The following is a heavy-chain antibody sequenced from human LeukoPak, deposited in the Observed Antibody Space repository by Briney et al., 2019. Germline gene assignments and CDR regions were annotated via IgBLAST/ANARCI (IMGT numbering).Heavy chain of an antibody. J-gene: IGHJ4*02. CDR1: GFTFSNAW. CDR2: IKSKTDGGTT. V-gene: IGHV3-15*01. CDR3: TTNYCDSSGYYYVFDY. D-gene: IGHD3-22*01. Sequence: GGCLRLSCAASGFTFSNAWMSWVRQAPGKGLEWGGRIKSKTDGGTTDYAAPVKGRFTISRDDSKNTLYLQMNSLKTEDTAVYYCTTNYCDSSGYYYVFDYWGQGTLVTVSS.